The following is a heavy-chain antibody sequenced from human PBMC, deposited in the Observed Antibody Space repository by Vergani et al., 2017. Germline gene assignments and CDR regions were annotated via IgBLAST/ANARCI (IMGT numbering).Heavy chain of an antibody. CDR2: ISVGDSDT. CDR1: GYNFTSNW. CDR3: ARGTGYSGYDSSFYMDV. Sequence: EVQLVQSGVEVKKPGESLKISCQDSGYNFTSNWIGWVRQMPGKGLEWMGFISVGDSDTRYSPSFQGHVTISADKSFTTAYLQWSSLKASDTAMYFCARGTGYSGYDSSFYMDVWGKGTTVIVAS. D-gene: IGHD5-12*01. J-gene: IGHJ6*03. V-gene: IGHV5-51*03.